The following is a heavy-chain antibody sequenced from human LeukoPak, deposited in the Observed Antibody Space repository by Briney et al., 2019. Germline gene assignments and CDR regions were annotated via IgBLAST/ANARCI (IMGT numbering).Heavy chain of an antibody. Sequence: GGSLRLSCAASGFTFSSYWMSWVRQAPGKGLEWVANIKQDGSEKYYVDSVKGRFTISRDNAKNSLYLQMNSLRAEDTAVYYCARDLVVVVAATLERQVYYCYGMDVWGQGTTVTVSS. D-gene: IGHD2-15*01. CDR2: IKQDGSEK. CDR1: GFTFSSYW. V-gene: IGHV3-7*01. J-gene: IGHJ6*02. CDR3: ARDLVVVVAATLERQVYYCYGMDV.